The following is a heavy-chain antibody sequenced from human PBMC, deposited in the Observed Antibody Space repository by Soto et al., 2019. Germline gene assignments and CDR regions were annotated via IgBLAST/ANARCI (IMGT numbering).Heavy chain of an antibody. CDR1: GFTFSSYG. V-gene: IGHV3-33*01. Sequence: QVQLVESGGGVVQPGRSLRLSCAASGFTFSSYGMHWVRQAPGKGLEWVAVIWYDGRNKYYADSVKGRFTISRDNSKNTLYLQMNSLRAEDTAVYYCARESYYYDSSGYGRDIWGQGTMVTVSS. J-gene: IGHJ3*02. CDR2: IWYDGRNK. D-gene: IGHD3-22*01. CDR3: ARESYYYDSSGYGRDI.